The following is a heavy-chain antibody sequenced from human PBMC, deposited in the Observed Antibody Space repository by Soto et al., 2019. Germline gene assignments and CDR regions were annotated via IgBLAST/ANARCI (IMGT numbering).Heavy chain of an antibody. CDR3: ARDSTVVTRGGRWFDP. J-gene: IGHJ5*02. Sequence: QVQLVESGGGVVQPGRSLRLSCAASGFTFSSYGMHWVRQAPGKGLEWVAVIWYDGSNKYYADSVKGRFTISRDNSKNTLYLQMNSLRAEDTAVYYWARDSTVVTRGGRWFDPWGQGTLVTVSS. CDR2: IWYDGSNK. V-gene: IGHV3-33*01. D-gene: IGHD2-21*02. CDR1: GFTFSSYG.